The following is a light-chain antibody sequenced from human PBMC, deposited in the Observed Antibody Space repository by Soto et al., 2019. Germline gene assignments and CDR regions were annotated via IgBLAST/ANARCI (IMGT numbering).Light chain of an antibody. CDR1: QSVYNN. J-gene: IGKJ4*01. CDR3: QQYNSWPLT. V-gene: IGKV3D-15*01. CDR2: GAS. Sequence: EVVMPQSPATLSVSPGERATLSCRTSQSVYNNLAWYLQKPDQAPRLLISGASTRATGIPARFSGSGSGTDFTLTINSLQSEDFAVYYCQQYNSWPLTFGGGTKVEIK.